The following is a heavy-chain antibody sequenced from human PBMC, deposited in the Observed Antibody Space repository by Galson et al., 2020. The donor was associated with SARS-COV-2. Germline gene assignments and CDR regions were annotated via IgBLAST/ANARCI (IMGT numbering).Heavy chain of an antibody. J-gene: IGHJ4*02. CDR3: ATSIIVAGTLDY. D-gene: IGHD5-12*01. CDR2: IWSDGNNK. V-gene: IGHV3-33*01. Sequence: SCAASGFTFSTYAMHWVRQAPGKGLEWVAVIWSDGNNKYYPDSVKGRFTISRDNSKNTVNLQMNSLRAEDTAVYYCATSIIVAGTLDYWGQGTLVSVSS. CDR1: GFTFSTYA.